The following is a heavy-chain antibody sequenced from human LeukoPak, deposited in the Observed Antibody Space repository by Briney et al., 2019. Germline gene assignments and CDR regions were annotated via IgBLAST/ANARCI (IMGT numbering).Heavy chain of an antibody. Sequence: PSETLSLTCTVSGGSFSDYYWSWIRQPAGKGLQWIGRIYSSGSANYNAALKSRVTISIDNSKNQFSLNLSSVTAADTAMYYCARVVVVATPVWYFDLWGRGTLVTVSS. CDR3: ARVVVVATPVWYFDL. D-gene: IGHD2-15*01. J-gene: IGHJ2*01. V-gene: IGHV4-4*07. CDR2: IYSSGSA. CDR1: GGSFSDYY.